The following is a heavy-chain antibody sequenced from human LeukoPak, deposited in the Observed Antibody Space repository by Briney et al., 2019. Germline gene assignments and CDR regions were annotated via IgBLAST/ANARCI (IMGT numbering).Heavy chain of an antibody. CDR2: MNPNSGNT. J-gene: IGHJ4*02. Sequence: ASVKVSCKASGYTFTSYDINWVRQATGQGLEWMGWMNPNSGNTGYAQKFQGGVTMTRNTSISTAYMELSSLRSEDTAVYYCARGERDYYGSGSLYRYWGQGTLVTVSS. CDR1: GYTFTSYD. V-gene: IGHV1-8*01. D-gene: IGHD3-10*01. CDR3: ARGERDYYGSGSLYRY.